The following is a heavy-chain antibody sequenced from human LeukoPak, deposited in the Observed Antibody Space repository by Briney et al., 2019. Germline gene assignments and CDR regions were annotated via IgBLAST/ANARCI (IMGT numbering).Heavy chain of an antibody. CDR3: ARDSIVGATTNDAFDI. CDR1: GGTFSSYA. D-gene: IGHD1-26*01. V-gene: IGHV1-69*04. CDR2: IIPILGIA. J-gene: IGHJ3*02. Sequence: SVKVSCKASGGTFSSYAISWVRQAPGQGLEWMGRIIPILGIANYAQKFQGRVTITADKSTSTAYMELSSLRSEDTAVYYCARDSIVGATTNDAFDIWGQGTMVTVSS.